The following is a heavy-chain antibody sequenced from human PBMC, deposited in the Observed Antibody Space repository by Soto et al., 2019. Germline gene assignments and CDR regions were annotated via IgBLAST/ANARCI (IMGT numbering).Heavy chain of an antibody. J-gene: IGHJ4*02. CDR1: GGSFSGYY. V-gene: IGHV4-34*01. D-gene: IGHD3-9*01. Sequence: PSETLSLTCAVYGGSFSGYYWSWIRQPPGKGLEWIGEINHSGSTYYNPSLKSRVTISVDKSKNQFSLKLMSLSAADTAVSYCGRLEGLATISCYFDYWGQGALVTVSS. CDR2: INHSGST. CDR3: GRLEGLATISCYFDY.